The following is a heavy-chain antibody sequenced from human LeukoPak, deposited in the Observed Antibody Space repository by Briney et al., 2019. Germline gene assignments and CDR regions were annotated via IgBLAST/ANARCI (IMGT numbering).Heavy chain of an antibody. Sequence: SETLSLTCTVSGGSISSYYWSWIRQSPVEGLEWIGYIYPSGSAFYNPSLESRVTISLDTSENQFSLELRSVTAADTAVYYCARRNHYFYYMDVWGKGTTVTVSS. J-gene: IGHJ6*03. CDR2: IYPSGSA. CDR1: GGSISSYY. V-gene: IGHV4-4*09. CDR3: ARRNHYFYYMDV.